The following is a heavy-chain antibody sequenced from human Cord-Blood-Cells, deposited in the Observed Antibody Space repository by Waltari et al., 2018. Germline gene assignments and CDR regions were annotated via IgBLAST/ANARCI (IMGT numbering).Heavy chain of an antibody. CDR1: GFTFSSYG. CDR3: AKGSGMDV. V-gene: IGHV3-30*18. Sequence: QVQLVESGGGVVQPGRSLRLSCAASGFTFSSYGMPWVRQAPGKGLEWVAVISYDGSNKYYADSVKGRFTISRDNSKNTLYLQMNSLRAEDTAVYYCAKGSGMDVWGQGTTVTVSS. J-gene: IGHJ6*02. CDR2: ISYDGSNK.